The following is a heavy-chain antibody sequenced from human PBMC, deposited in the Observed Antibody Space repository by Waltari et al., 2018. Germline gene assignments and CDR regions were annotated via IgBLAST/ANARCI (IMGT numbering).Heavy chain of an antibody. J-gene: IGHJ4*02. CDR2: INHSGST. CDR1: GGSFSGYY. CDR3: ARGTPVYDYIWGSYRRGFDY. V-gene: IGHV4-34*01. D-gene: IGHD3-16*02. Sequence: QVQLQQWGAGLLKPSETLSLTCAVYGGSFSGYYWSWIRQPPGKGLEWIGEINHSGSTNYNPSRKSRVTISVDTSKNQFSLKLSSVTAADTAVYYCARGTPVYDYIWGSYRRGFDYWGQGTLVTVSS.